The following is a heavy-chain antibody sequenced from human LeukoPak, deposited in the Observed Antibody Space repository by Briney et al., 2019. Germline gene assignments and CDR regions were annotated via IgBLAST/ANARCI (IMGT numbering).Heavy chain of an antibody. J-gene: IGHJ3*02. D-gene: IGHD1-26*01. CDR2: ISSSSSYI. Sequence: GGSLRLSCAASGFTFSSYSMNWVRQAPGKGLEWVSSISSSSSYIYYADSVKGRFTISRDNAKNSLFLQTNSLRAEDTAMYYCARGRSGSYRYDAFDIWGQGTLVTVS. CDR1: GFTFSSYS. CDR3: ARGRSGSYRYDAFDI. V-gene: IGHV3-21*01.